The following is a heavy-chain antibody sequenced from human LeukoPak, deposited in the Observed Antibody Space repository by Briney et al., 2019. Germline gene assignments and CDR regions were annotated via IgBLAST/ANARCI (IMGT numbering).Heavy chain of an antibody. J-gene: IGHJ4*02. CDR2: IYYSGST. V-gene: IGHV4-39*01. D-gene: IGHD2-2*01. CDR1: GGSISSSSYY. Sequence: SETLSLTCTVSGGSISSSSYYWGWIRQPPGKGLEWIGSIYYSGSTYYNPSLKSRVTISVDTSKNQFSLKLSSVTAADTAVYYCASELTIVVVPAAFDYWGQGTLVTVSS. CDR3: ASELTIVVVPAAFDY.